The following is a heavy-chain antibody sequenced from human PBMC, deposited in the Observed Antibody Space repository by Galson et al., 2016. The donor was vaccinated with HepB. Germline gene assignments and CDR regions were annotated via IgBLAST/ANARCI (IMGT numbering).Heavy chain of an antibody. CDR3: AKDGPDYNSRLDP. V-gene: IGHV4-59*01. CDR2: IGYSGTT. J-gene: IGHJ5*01. Sequence: SETLSLTCTLSGGSISDGYWSWIRQPPGQTLQWIGHIGYSGTTDYNPSLKSRVTISVNTSKNQFSLKLNSVTPADTAVYYCAKDGPDYNSRLDPWGQGILVTGSS. D-gene: IGHD4-11*01. CDR1: GGSISDGY.